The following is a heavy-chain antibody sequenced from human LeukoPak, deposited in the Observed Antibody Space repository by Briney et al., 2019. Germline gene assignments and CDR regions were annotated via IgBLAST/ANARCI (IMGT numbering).Heavy chain of an antibody. J-gene: IGHJ4*02. Sequence: GGSLRLSCAASGITFSSCTMSWVRQAPGQGLEWVSAISPSGGGTYYADSVKGRFTISRDNSKDTLYLQMNSLRVDDTAVYYCATDLYDSSPDFWGQGTLVTVSS. CDR1: GITFSSCT. CDR3: ATDLYDSSPDF. CDR2: ISPSGGGT. V-gene: IGHV3-23*01. D-gene: IGHD3-22*01.